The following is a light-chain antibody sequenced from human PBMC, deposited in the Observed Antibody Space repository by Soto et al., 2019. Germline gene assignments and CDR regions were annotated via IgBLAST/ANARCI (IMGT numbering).Light chain of an antibody. Sequence: QSALTQPRSVSGSPGQSVTISCTGTTSDVGAYNYVSWYQQHPGKAPKLMIYGVTKRPSGVPDRFSGSKSANTASLTISGLQAEDEADYYCCSFAGTYIHYVFGTGTKVTVL. CDR3: CSFAGTYIHYV. V-gene: IGLV2-11*01. CDR1: TSDVGAYNY. CDR2: GVT. J-gene: IGLJ1*01.